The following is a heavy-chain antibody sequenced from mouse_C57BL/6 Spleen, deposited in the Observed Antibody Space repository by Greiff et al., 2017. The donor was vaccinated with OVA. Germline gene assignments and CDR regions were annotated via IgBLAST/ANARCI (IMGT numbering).Heavy chain of an antibody. CDR2: ISYDGSN. CDR3: AREGDGYPY. Sequence: EVQLQESGPGLVKPSQSLSLTCSVTGYSIPSGYYWNWIRQFPGNKLEWMGYISYDGSNNYNPSLKNRISITRDTSKNQFFLKLNSVTTEDTATYYCAREGDGYPYWGQGTLVTVSA. V-gene: IGHV3-6*01. CDR1: GYSIPSGYY. D-gene: IGHD2-3*01. J-gene: IGHJ3*01.